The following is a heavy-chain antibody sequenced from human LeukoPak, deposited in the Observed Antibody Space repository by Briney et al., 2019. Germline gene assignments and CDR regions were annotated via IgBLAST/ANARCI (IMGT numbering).Heavy chain of an antibody. J-gene: IGHJ4*02. D-gene: IGHD6-19*01. Sequence: PSETLSLTCTVSGGSISSYYWSWIRQPPGKGLEWIGYIYYSGSTNYNPSLKSRVTISVGTSKNQFSLKLSSVTAADTAVYYCARGTRIAVAGNFDYWGQGTLVPVSS. V-gene: IGHV4-59*01. CDR2: IYYSGST. CDR1: GGSISSYY. CDR3: ARGTRIAVAGNFDY.